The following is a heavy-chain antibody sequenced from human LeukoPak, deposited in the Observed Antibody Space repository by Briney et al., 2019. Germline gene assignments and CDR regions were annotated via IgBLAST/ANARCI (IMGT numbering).Heavy chain of an antibody. CDR2: ISGGGGGR. CDR3: AKDFADVMILEAALDS. J-gene: IGHJ5*01. D-gene: IGHD3-16*01. V-gene: IGHV3-43*02. CDR1: GFTFHGYV. Sequence: GGSLRLSCAATGFTFHGYVMHWVRQAPGKGLEWVSGISGGGGGRYYADSVKGRFTITRDNTKNSLYLQMNSLRSEDTAFYYCAKDFADVMILEAALDSWGPGIIVTVSS.